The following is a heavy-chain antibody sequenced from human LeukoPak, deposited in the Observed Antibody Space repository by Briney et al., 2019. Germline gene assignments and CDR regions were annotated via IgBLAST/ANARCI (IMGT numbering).Heavy chain of an antibody. CDR3: ARKAYALDV. CDR2: IKQDGSER. CDR1: GFIFSSYW. Sequence: GGSLRLSCAPSGFIFSSYWMSRVRQAPGKGLEWVANIKQDGSERYYVDSVKGRFTISRDNAKNSLYLQMNSLRAEDTAVYYCARKAYALDVWGKGTTVTVSS. J-gene: IGHJ6*04. V-gene: IGHV3-7*03. D-gene: IGHD2-8*01.